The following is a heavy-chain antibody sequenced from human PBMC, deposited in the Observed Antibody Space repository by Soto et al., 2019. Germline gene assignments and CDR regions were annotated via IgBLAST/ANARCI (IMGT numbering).Heavy chain of an antibody. J-gene: IGHJ2*01. CDR2: IIPIFGTA. V-gene: IGHV1-69*01. CDR1: GGTFSSYA. D-gene: IGHD3-22*01. CDR3: AGRCYDRSGYHNWYFDL. Sequence: QGQLVQSGAEVKKPGSSVKVSCKASGGTFSSYAISWVRQSPVQGLEWMGGIIPIFGTANYAQKFQGRVTITADESPSTAYLELSSLRSEDTAVYYWAGRCYDRSGYHNWYFDLWGRGTLVTVSS.